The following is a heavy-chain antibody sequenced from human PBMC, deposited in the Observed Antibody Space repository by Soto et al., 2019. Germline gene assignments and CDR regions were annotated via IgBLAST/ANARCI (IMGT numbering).Heavy chain of an antibody. CDR1: GGSFSGYY. CDR2: IYHSGST. CDR3: ARGSPYSGYAW. Sequence: QVQLQQWGAGLLKPSETLSLTCAVYGGSFSGYYWSWIRQPPGKRLEWIGEIYHSGSTNYNPSLKSRVTISVDTSKNQFSLKLSSVTAADTAVYYCARGSPYSGYAWWGQGTLVTVSS. D-gene: IGHD5-12*01. V-gene: IGHV4-34*01. J-gene: IGHJ4*02.